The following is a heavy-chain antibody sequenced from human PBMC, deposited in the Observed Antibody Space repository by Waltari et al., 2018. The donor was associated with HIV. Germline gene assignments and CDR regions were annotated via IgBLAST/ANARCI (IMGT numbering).Heavy chain of an antibody. CDR3: ASARETMGVDLDF. CDR2: IIPMSGTV. CDR1: GGPFVSYG. V-gene: IGHV1-69*08. Sequence: QIQLVQSGPEVKKPGSSVKVTCTAAGGPFVSYGINWVRQAPGQGLEWLGRIIPMSGTVNHGQRFQGRVAITADKTTSTAYMELNTLRFDDTAIYYCASARETMGVDLDFWGQGTLINVSS. J-gene: IGHJ4*02. D-gene: IGHD3-10*01.